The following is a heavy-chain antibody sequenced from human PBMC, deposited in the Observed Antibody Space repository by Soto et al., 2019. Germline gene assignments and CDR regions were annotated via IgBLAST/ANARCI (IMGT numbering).Heavy chain of an antibody. V-gene: IGHV4-4*02. Sequence: QVQLQESGPGLVKPSGTLSLTCAVSGGSISSSNCWSWVRQPPGKGLEWIGEIYHSGSANYNPSLKSRVTISVDKSKNQFSLKLSSVTAADTAMYYCARVEGRFYYGMDVWGQGTTVTVSS. CDR3: ARVEGRFYYGMDV. CDR1: GGSISSSNC. J-gene: IGHJ6*02. CDR2: IYHSGSA.